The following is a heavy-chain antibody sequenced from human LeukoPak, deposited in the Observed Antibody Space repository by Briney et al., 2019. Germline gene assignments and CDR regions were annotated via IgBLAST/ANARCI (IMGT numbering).Heavy chain of an antibody. J-gene: IGHJ4*02. D-gene: IGHD3-10*01. CDR2: ISGSGGST. CDR3: ARAKPKNMVRGLIMRRESRYYFDY. V-gene: IGHV3-23*01. Sequence: GGSLRLSCTASRFTFNIYAMHWVRQAPGKGLEWVSAISGSGGSTYYADSVKGRFTISRDNSKNTLYLQMNSLRAEDTAVYYCARAKPKNMVRGLIMRRESRYYFDYWGQGTLVTVSS. CDR1: RFTFNIYA.